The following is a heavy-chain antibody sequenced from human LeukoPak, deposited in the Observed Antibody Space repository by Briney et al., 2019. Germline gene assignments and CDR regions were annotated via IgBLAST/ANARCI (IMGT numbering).Heavy chain of an antibody. D-gene: IGHD2-2*01. V-gene: IGHV5-51*01. Sequence: GESLKISCKGTGYSFRSYWIGWVRQMPGKGMEWMGVIYPGDSRARYNPSLQGQVTISVDKSINTAYLEWVSLKASDTAMYYCARRDLTSIWSYPWGQGTLVTVSS. CDR3: ARRDLTSIWSYP. J-gene: IGHJ5*02. CDR2: IYPGDSRA. CDR1: GYSFRSYW.